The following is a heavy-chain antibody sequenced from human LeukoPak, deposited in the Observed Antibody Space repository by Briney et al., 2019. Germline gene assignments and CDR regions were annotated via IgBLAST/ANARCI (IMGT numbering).Heavy chain of an antibody. J-gene: IGHJ4*02. CDR3: ARARTDTAMFASDY. V-gene: IGHV3-7*01. Sequence: GGSLRLSCTASGFTFSNYWMSWVRQPPGKGLEWVANIKQDGSVKYYVDSVKGRFIISRDNTKNSLYLQMNSLRAEDTAVYYCARARTDTAMFASDYWGQGTLVTVSS. D-gene: IGHD5-18*01. CDR1: GFTFSNYW. CDR2: IKQDGSVK.